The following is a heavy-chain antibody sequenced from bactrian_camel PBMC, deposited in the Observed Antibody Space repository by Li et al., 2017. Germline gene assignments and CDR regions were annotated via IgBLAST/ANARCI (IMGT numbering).Heavy chain of an antibody. CDR2: IDSDGRT. Sequence: HVQLVESGGGSVQPGGSLVLSCAMSGDTSRRNCMGWFRQVPGNEREPLASIDSDGRTSVADSVKGRFTISRENGKRIVYLQMNDLRIEDTAVYYCAADLGYHCRPPVLLTFKGGEQGIIWGQGTQVTVS. J-gene: IGHJ4*01. CDR1: GDTSRRNC. V-gene: IGHV3S53*01. CDR3: AADLGYHCRPPVLLTFKGGEQGII. D-gene: IGHD1*01.